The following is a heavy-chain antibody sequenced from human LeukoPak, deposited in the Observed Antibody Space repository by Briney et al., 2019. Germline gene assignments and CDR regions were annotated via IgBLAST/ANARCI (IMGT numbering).Heavy chain of an antibody. CDR2: INHSGNT. CDR1: GGSFSGYY. CDR3: ARVITMVRAVIRYYYYGMDV. J-gene: IGHJ6*02. Sequence: SETLSLTCAVYGGSFSGYYWSWIRQPPGKGLEWIGEINHSGNTNYNPSLKSRLTISVDTSKNQFSLKLSSVTAADTAVYYCARVITMVRAVIRYYYYGMDVWGQGTTVTVSS. D-gene: IGHD3-10*01. V-gene: IGHV4-34*01.